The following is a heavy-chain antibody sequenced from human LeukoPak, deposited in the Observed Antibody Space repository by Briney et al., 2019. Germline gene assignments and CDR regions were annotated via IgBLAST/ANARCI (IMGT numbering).Heavy chain of an antibody. V-gene: IGHV3-30-3*01. CDR3: ARWIAAAGLVADY. D-gene: IGHD6-13*01. CDR2: ISYDGSNK. Sequence: GGSLRLSWAASGFTFSSYAMHWVRQAPGKGLEWVAVISYDGSNKYYADSVKGRFTISRDNSKNTLYLQMNSLRAEDTAVYYCARWIAAAGLVADYWGQGTLVTVSS. J-gene: IGHJ4*02. CDR1: GFTFSSYA.